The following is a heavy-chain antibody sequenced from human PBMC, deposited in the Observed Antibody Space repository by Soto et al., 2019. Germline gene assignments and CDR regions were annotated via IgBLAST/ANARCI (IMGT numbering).Heavy chain of an antibody. CDR3: ARDPTPHYYYYGMDV. D-gene: IGHD2-15*01. Sequence: EASVKVSCKASGGTFSSYAISWVRQAPGQGLEWMGWINPNSGGTNYAQKFQGWVTMTRDTSISTAYMELSRLRSDDTAVYYCARDPTPHYYYYGMDVWGQGTTVTVSS. J-gene: IGHJ6*02. CDR1: GGTFSSYA. V-gene: IGHV1-2*04. CDR2: INPNSGGT.